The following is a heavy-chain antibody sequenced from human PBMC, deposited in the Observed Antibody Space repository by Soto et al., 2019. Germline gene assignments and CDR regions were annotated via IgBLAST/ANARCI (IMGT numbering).Heavy chain of an antibody. V-gene: IGHV3-48*03. Sequence: GGSLRLSCAASGFTFSSYEMNWVRQAPGKGLEWVSYISSSGSTIYYADSVKGRFTISRDNAKNSLYLQMNSLRAEDTAVYYCARDPDFWSGLYGMDVWGQGTTVTV. D-gene: IGHD3-3*01. J-gene: IGHJ6*02. CDR3: ARDPDFWSGLYGMDV. CDR2: ISSSGSTI. CDR1: GFTFSSYE.